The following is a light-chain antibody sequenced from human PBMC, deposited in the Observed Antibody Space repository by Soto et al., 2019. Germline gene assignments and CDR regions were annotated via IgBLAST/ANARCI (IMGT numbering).Light chain of an antibody. Sequence: LVLTQPPSAPASLGASVKLTCTLSSGHNSYAIAWHQQQPEKGPRYLMKLNSDGSHSKGDGIPDRFSGSSSGAERYLTISSLQSEDEADYYCQTWSTDIRVFGGGTKLTVL. V-gene: IGLV4-69*01. CDR1: SGHNSYA. CDR3: QTWSTDIRV. J-gene: IGLJ3*02. CDR2: LNSDGSH.